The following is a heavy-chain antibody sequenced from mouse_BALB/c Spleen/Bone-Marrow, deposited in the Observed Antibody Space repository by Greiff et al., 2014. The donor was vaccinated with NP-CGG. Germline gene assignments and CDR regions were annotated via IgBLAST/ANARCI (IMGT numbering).Heavy chain of an antibody. Sequence: EVQLVESGPELEKPGASVKISCKASGYSFTDSNINWVKQSNGKNLEWIGNIDPYYGGTSYSQKFKGKATLTVDKSSSTAYMQLRSLTSEDSAVYYCAKKDYGSSSFDYWGQGTTLTVSS. D-gene: IGHD1-1*01. CDR2: IDPYYGGT. V-gene: IGHV1-39*01. CDR3: AKKDYGSSSFDY. J-gene: IGHJ2*01. CDR1: GYSFTDSN.